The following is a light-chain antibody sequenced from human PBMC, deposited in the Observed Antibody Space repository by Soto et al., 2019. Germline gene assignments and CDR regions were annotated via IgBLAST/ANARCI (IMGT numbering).Light chain of an antibody. Sequence: QPVLTQPHLVLGAPGQRVTISCTGSSSKIGAGYDVHWYQQLPGTAPRLLIYGNSNRPSGVPDRFSGSKSGTSASLAITGLQAEDEADYYCQSYDSSLSGVVFGGGTKLTVL. CDR1: SSKIGAGYD. CDR2: GNS. V-gene: IGLV1-40*01. CDR3: QSYDSSLSGVV. J-gene: IGLJ2*01.